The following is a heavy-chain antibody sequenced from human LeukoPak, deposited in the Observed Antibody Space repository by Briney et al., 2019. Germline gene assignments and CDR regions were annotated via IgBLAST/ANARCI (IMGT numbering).Heavy chain of an antibody. Sequence: SETLSLTCTVSGGSISSGDYYWGWIRQPPGKGLEWIGSIYYSGSTYYNPSLKSRVTISVDTSKNQFSLKLSSVTAADTAVYYCARQGHFDYWGQGTLVTVSS. V-gene: IGHV4-39*01. CDR2: IYYSGST. CDR1: GGSISSGDYY. J-gene: IGHJ4*02. CDR3: ARQGHFDY.